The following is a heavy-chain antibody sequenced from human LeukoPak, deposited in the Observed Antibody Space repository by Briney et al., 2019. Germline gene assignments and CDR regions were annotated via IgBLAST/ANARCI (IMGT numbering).Heavy chain of an antibody. J-gene: IGHJ5*02. V-gene: IGHV4-59*01. Sequence: PSETLSLTCTVSGGSLSSYYWNWVRQPPGKGLEWIGNIYSSGSTDYNPSLKSRVTISLAESTSQFSLRLNSVTAADTAVYYCARADPNASGYFYRFNWFDPWGQGTLVTVSS. CDR3: ARADPNASGYFYRFNWFDP. CDR1: GGSLSSYY. CDR2: IYSSGST. D-gene: IGHD3-10*01.